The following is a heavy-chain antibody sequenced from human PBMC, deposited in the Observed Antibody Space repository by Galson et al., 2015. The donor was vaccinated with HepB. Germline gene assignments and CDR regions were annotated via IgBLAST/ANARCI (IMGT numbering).Heavy chain of an antibody. CDR1: GYTFTSYG. D-gene: IGHD2-2*01. CDR3: ARDSDIVVVPAAPILDY. V-gene: IGHV1-18*01. J-gene: IGHJ4*02. CDR2: ISAYNGNT. Sequence: SVKVSCKASGYTFTSYGISWVRQAPGQGLEWMGWISAYNGNTNYAQKLQGRVTMTTDTSTSTAYMELRSLRSDDTAVYYCARDSDIVVVPAAPILDYWGQGTLVTVSS.